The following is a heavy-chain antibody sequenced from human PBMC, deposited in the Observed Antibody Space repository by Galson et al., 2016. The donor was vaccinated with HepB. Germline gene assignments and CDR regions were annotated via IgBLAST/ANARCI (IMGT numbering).Heavy chain of an antibody. D-gene: IGHD3-16*01. CDR2: ISSGGSHK. Sequence: SLRLSCAASGFSFRTYSIHWVRQVPGKGLEWVSSISSGGSHKYYSDSLKGRFTISRDNARNSLYLQMNSLGAEDTAVYYCARGGTEYTLDAFDFWGQGTMVTGSS. J-gene: IGHJ3*01. CDR1: GFSFRTYS. CDR3: ARGGTEYTLDAFDF. V-gene: IGHV3-21*01.